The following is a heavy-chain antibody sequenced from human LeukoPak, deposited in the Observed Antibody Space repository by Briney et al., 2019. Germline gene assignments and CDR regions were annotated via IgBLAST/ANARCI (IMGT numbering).Heavy chain of an antibody. Sequence: QTGGSLRLSCTASGFTFSSYSLNWVRQAPGKGLEWVSYISSSSRTIYYADSVRGRFSISRDNAKNSLYLQMNSLRVEDTAVYYCARDRRFYGSASYQTAPFDYWGQGTLVTVSS. V-gene: IGHV3-48*01. CDR3: ARDRRFYGSASYQTAPFDY. D-gene: IGHD3-10*01. J-gene: IGHJ4*02. CDR1: GFTFSSYS. CDR2: ISSSSRTI.